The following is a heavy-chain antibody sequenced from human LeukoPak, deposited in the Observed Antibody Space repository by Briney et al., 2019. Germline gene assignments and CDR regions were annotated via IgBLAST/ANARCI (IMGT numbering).Heavy chain of an antibody. Sequence: SVKVSCKASGGTFSSYAISWVRQAPGQGLEWMGRIIPILGIANYAQKFQGRVTITADKSTSTAYMELSSLRSEDTAVYYCARLGYSSGWAWYFDLWAVAPWSLSPQ. CDR3: ARLGYSSGWAWYFDL. CDR2: IIPILGIA. V-gene: IGHV1-69*04. J-gene: IGHJ2*01. D-gene: IGHD6-19*01. CDR1: GGTFSSYA.